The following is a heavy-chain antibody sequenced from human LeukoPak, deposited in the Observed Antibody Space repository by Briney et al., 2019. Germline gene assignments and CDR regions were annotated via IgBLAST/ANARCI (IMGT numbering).Heavy chain of an antibody. V-gene: IGHV4-4*07. CDR1: GGSISSYC. J-gene: IGHJ4*02. Sequence: SETLSLTCTVSGGSISSYCWSWIRQPAGKGLEWIGRIYTSGSTSYNPSLKSRVTMSVDTSKNQFSLKLRSVTAADTAVYYCARGGPTVAYGTDPFDYWGQGTLVTVSS. D-gene: IGHD6-19*01. CDR3: ARGGPTVAYGTDPFDY. CDR2: IYTSGST.